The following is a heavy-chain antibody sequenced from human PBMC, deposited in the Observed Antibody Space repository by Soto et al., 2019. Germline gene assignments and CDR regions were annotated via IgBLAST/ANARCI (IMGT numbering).Heavy chain of an antibody. CDR3: PTSTGGTANGLDV. Sequence: EVQLVESGGDLVQPGRSLRLSCAASGFRFGDYGMHWVRQAPGKGLEWVSGISWKSGSIGYADSVKGRFTISRDNAKNSQYPQTNTLRAEDTALYYCPTSTGGTANGLDVWGQATTVTVSS. V-gene: IGHV3-9*01. CDR1: GFRFGDYG. D-gene: IGHD2-8*02. CDR2: ISWKSGSI. J-gene: IGHJ6*02.